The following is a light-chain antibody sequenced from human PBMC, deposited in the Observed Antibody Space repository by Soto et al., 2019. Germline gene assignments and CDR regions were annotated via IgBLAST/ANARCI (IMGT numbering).Light chain of an antibody. CDR1: SSDLAIYNY. CDR2: QVT. Sequence: SVLTQPASVSESPGQSITISCTVTSSDLAIYNYVSLYQQQPGKAPKLMIYQVTNRPSGVSNRVSGSRSCNTASLTISGLQAEDEADYYCSSYTDSSNYVFGTGTKV. V-gene: IGLV2-14*01. J-gene: IGLJ1*01. CDR3: SSYTDSSNYV.